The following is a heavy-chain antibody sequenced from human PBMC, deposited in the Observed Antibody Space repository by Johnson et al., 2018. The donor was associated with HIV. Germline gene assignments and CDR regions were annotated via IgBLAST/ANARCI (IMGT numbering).Heavy chain of an antibody. D-gene: IGHD3-10*01. V-gene: IGHV3-30*04. CDR1: GFTFSSYA. J-gene: IGHJ3*02. CDR3: ARGGPEWFHAFDI. CDR2: ISYDGSNK. Sequence: QVQLVESGGGVVQPGRSLRLSCAASGFTFSSYAMHWVRQAPGKGLEWVAVISYDGSNKYYADSVKGRFTISRDNSKNTLYLQMNSLRAEDTAVYYCARGGPEWFHAFDIWGQGTMVTVSS.